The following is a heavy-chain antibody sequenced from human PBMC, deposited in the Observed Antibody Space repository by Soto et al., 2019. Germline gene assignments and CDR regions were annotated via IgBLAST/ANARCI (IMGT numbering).Heavy chain of an antibody. D-gene: IGHD2-21*02. CDR3: GEGGGGDHGY. J-gene: IGHJ4*02. Sequence: EVQLVESEGGLVQPGGSLRLSCEASGFIFTTSDMSWVRQAPGKGLEWISSITITGDTTHYADSVKGRFTISRDNYRNTVYFEKNSLGVEDTAVYYCGEGGGGDHGYWGQGTLVAVSS. V-gene: IGHV3-23*04. CDR1: GFIFTTSD. CDR2: ITITGDTT.